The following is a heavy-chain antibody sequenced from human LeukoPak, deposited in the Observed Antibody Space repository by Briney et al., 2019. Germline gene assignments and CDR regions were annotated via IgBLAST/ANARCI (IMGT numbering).Heavy chain of an antibody. V-gene: IGHV1-2*06. CDR2: ISPNSGGT. J-gene: IGHJ4*02. CDR1: GYTFTGYY. D-gene: IGHD1-26*01. Sequence: ASVKVSCKASGYTFTGYYMHWVRQAPGQGLEWMGRISPNSGGTNYAQKFQGRLTMTRDTSTSTVYMELSSLRSEDTAVYYCARDGWLNSGSYYFDYWGQGTLVTVSS. CDR3: ARDGWLNSGSYYFDY.